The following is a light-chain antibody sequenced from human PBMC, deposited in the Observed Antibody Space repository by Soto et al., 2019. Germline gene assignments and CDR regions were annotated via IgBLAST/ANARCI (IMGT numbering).Light chain of an antibody. CDR3: RSYTSSSTPYVV. CDR1: SSDVGGYNY. CDR2: EVS. J-gene: IGLJ2*01. Sequence: QSALTQPASVSGSPGQSITISCTGTSSDVGGYNYVSWYQQHPDKAPKLMIYEVSNRPSGVSNRFSGSKSGNTASLTISGLQAEDEADYYCRSYTSSSTPYVVFGGGTKLTVL. V-gene: IGLV2-14*01.